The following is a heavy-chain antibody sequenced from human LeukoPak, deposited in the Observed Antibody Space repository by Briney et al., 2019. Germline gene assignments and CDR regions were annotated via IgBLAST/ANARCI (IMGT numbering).Heavy chain of an antibody. V-gene: IGHV3-20*04. CDR3: AKDRYYYGSGSCFDY. CDR2: INWNGGST. CDR1: GFTFDDYG. D-gene: IGHD3-10*01. Sequence: GGSPRLSCAAPGFTFDDYGMSWVRQAPGKGLERVSGINWNGGSTGYADSVKGRFTISRDNSKNSLYLQMNSLRTEDTALYYCAKDRYYYGSGSCFDYWGQGTLVTVSS. J-gene: IGHJ4*02.